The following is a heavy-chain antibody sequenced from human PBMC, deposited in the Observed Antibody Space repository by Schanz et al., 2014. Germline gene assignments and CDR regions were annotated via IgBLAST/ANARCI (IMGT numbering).Heavy chain of an antibody. CDR1: GFTFSSHW. Sequence: EVQLVQSGGGLVQPGGSLRLSCAASGFTFSSHWMHWVRQDPGKGLVWVARIKSKTDGETTDYAAPVKGRFSISRDDSQSTLYLQMNSLKIEDTAVYYCATASSPVREAGAGSSFHLWGQGTLVTVSP. D-gene: IGHD6-13*01. V-gene: IGHV3-15*07. CDR2: IKSKTDGETT. J-gene: IGHJ5*02. CDR3: ATASSPVREAGAGSSFHL.